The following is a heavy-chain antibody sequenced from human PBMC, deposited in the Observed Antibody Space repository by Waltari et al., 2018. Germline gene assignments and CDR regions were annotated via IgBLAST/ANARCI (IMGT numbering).Heavy chain of an antibody. CDR1: GGSISSSSYY. CDR3: ARHYSHDFWSGPPEDAFDI. D-gene: IGHD3-3*01. V-gene: IGHV4-39*01. CDR2: IYYSGST. J-gene: IGHJ3*02. Sequence: QLQLQESGPGLVKPSETLSLTCTVSGGSISSSSYYWGWIRQPPGKGLEWIGSIYYSGSTYYNPALKSRVTISVDTSKNQFSLKLSSVTAADTAVYYCARHYSHDFWSGPPEDAFDIWGQGTMVTVSS.